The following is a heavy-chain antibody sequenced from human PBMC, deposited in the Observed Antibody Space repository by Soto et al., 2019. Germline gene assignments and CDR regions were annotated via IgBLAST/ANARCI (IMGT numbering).Heavy chain of an antibody. CDR3: ARESWLRRSGWGAFDI. J-gene: IGHJ3*02. CDR1: GFTFSSYG. Sequence: QVQLVESGGGVVQPGRSLRLSCAASGFTFSSYGMHWVRQAPGKGLEWVAVIWYDGSNKYYADSVKGRFTISRDNSKNTLYLQMNSLRAEDTAVYYCARESWLRRSGWGAFDIWGQGTMVTVSS. D-gene: IGHD3-16*01. CDR2: IWYDGSNK. V-gene: IGHV3-33*01.